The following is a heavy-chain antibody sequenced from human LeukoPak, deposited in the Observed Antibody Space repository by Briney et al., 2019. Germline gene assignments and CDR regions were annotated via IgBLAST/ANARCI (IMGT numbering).Heavy chain of an antibody. V-gene: IGHV3-49*04. CDR2: IRSKAYGGTT. CDR1: GFTFGDYA. J-gene: IGHJ4*02. CDR3: TRDNSVLRYFDWLLYGESFDY. Sequence: GGSLRLSCTASGFTFGDYAMSWVRQAPGEGLEWVGFIRSKAYGGTTEYTASVKGRFTISRDDSKSIAYLQMNSLKTEDTAVYYCTRDNSVLRYFDWLLYGESFDYWGQGTLVTVSS. D-gene: IGHD3-9*01.